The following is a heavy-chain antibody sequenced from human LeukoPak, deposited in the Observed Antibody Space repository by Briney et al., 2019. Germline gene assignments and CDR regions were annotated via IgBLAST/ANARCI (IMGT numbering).Heavy chain of an antibody. J-gene: IGHJ3*02. CDR1: GGSISSYY. V-gene: IGHV4-59*08. Sequence: PSETLSLTCTVSGGSISSYYWSWIRQPPGKGLEWIGYIYYSGSTNYNPSLKSRVTISVDTSKNQFSLKPSSVTAADTAVYYCARRARLTGAFDIWGQGTMVTVSS. D-gene: IGHD3-9*01. CDR2: IYYSGST. CDR3: ARRARLTGAFDI.